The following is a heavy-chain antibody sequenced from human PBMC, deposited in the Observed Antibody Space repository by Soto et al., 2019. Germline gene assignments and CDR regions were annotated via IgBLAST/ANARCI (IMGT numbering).Heavy chain of an antibody. Sequence: REYLRVSCAASACTFSSDAMNWDRQGPGKGLEGVSVISGSVGSTYYADSVKGRFTISRDNSKNTLYLQMNSVRDEDTAFYYCASRSSGWYNDYWGEG. V-gene: IGHV3-23*01. CDR2: ISGSVGST. CDR3: ASRSSGWYNDY. CDR1: ACTFSSDA. J-gene: IGHJ4*02. D-gene: IGHD6-19*01.